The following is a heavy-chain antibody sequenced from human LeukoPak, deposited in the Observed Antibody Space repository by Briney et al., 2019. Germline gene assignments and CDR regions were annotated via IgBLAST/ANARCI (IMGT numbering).Heavy chain of an antibody. CDR3: ARYYGSGRGYYGLDV. D-gene: IGHD3-10*01. CDR2: IPYDGSNK. V-gene: IGHV3-30*02. Sequence: PGGSLRLSCAASGFTFSSHGMHWVRQAPGKGLEWITLIPYDGSNKYYADSVKGRFTIPRDSSKNTLYLQMNSLRAEDTAVYYCARYYGSGRGYYGLDVWGQGTTVTVFS. J-gene: IGHJ6*02. CDR1: GFTFSSHG.